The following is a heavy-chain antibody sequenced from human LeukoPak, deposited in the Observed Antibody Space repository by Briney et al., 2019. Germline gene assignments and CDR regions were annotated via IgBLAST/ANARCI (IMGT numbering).Heavy chain of an antibody. CDR1: GYTFTSYA. V-gene: IGHV7-4-1*02. CDR2: INTNTGNP. J-gene: IGHJ6*02. CDR3: ARQVAVAGTYYYYYGIDV. Sequence: GASVTVSCTASGYTFTSYAMNWVRQAPGQGPEWMGWINTNTGNPTYAQGFTGRFVFSLDTSVSTAYLQISSLKAEDTAVYYCARQVAVAGTYYYYYGIDVWGQGTTVTVSS. D-gene: IGHD6-19*01.